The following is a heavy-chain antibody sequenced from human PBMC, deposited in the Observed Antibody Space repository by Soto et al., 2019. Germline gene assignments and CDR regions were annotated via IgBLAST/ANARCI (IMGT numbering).Heavy chain of an antibody. J-gene: IGHJ4*02. V-gene: IGHV4-39*01. Sequence: SETLSLTCTVSGGSISSSSYYWGWIRQPPGKGLEWIGSIYYSGSTYYNPSLKSRVTISVDTSKNQFSLKLSSVTAADTAVYYCARQGAIGYWGQGTLVTVSS. CDR2: IYYSGST. CDR1: GGSISSSSYY. CDR3: ARQGAIGY.